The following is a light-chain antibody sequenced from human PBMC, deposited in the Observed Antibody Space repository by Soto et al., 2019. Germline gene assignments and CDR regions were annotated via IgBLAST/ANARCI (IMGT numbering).Light chain of an antibody. CDR2: GAS. CDR3: QQYNNWPWT. J-gene: IGKJ1*01. CDR1: QSVSSN. V-gene: IGKV3-15*01. Sequence: EIVMTQSPATLSVSPGERATLSCRASQSVSSNLAWYQQKPGQAPRLLIYGASTRATGIPARFSGSGSGTEFTLTISSLQSADFAVYHCQQYNNWPWTFGQGTKVEIK.